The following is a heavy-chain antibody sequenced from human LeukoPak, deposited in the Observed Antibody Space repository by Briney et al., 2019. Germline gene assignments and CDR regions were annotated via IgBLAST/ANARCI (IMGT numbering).Heavy chain of an antibody. J-gene: IGHJ4*02. CDR2: INPNSGGT. Sequence: GASVKVSCKASGYTFTGYYMHWVRQAPGQGLEWMGWINPNSGGTNYAQKFQGRVIMTRDTSISTAYMELSRLRSDDTAVYYCAREEGLSGRYAWGDWWRQGTLVTVSS. D-gene: IGHD1-26*01. V-gene: IGHV1-2*02. CDR3: AREEGLSGRYAWGDW. CDR1: GYTFTGYY.